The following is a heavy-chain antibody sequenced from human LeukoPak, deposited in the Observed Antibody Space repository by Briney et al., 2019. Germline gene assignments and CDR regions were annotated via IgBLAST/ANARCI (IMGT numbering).Heavy chain of an antibody. CDR1: GFTVSSHY. V-gene: IGHV3-66*01. CDR3: ARDRADYGDYYYGMDV. J-gene: IGHJ6*02. CDR2: IYSGGNI. Sequence: PGGSLRLSCEASGFTVSSHYMSWVRQGPGEGLEWVSVIYSGGNIYYADSVKGRFTISRDNSKNTLYLQMNSLRAEDTAVYYCARDRADYGDYYYGMDVWGQGTTVTVSS. D-gene: IGHD4-17*01.